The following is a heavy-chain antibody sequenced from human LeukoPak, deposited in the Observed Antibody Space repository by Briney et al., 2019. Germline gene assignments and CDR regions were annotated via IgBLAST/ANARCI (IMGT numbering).Heavy chain of an antibody. Sequence: KTSETLSLTCTGSGGSISTYYWSWIRQPPGKGLEWIGYIYYSGSTNYNPSLKSRVTISVDTSKNQFSLKLSSVTAADTAMYYCARHRTAYYFDYWGQGTLVTVSS. CDR1: GGSISTYY. V-gene: IGHV4-59*08. CDR3: ARHRTAYYFDY. J-gene: IGHJ4*02. CDR2: IYYSGST.